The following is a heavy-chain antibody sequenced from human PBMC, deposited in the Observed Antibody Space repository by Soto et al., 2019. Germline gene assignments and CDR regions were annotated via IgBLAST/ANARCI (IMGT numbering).Heavy chain of an antibody. V-gene: IGHV4-30-2*01. J-gene: IGHJ6*02. CDR2: IYQGGRS. D-gene: IGHD2-2*01. CDR1: GGSIISGGHA. Sequence: QLQLQESGSGLVKPSQTLSLTCTVSGGSIISGGHAWSWIRQTPGKALEWIGYIYQGGRSYHNPSLKNRVTMSVNKSKNQFSLELSSVTAADTAVYYCARYCSGTSHWGAMEVWGQGTTVTVSS. CDR3: ARYCSGTSHWGAMEV.